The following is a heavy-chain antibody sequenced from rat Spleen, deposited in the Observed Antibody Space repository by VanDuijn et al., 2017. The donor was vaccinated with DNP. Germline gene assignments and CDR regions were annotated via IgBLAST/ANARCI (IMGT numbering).Heavy chain of an antibody. V-gene: IGHV5-58*01. CDR2: INTDGYRT. CDR3: ARDNGYSSNPLDY. J-gene: IGHJ2*01. CDR1: GFIFSSYW. Sequence: EVQLVESGGGLVQPGRSMKLSCVASGFIFSSYWMYWIRQAPGKGLEWVASINTDGYRTYFPDSVKGRFTISRNNAEDTVYLQMNSLRSEDTGTYYCARDNGYSSNPLDYWGQGVMVTVSS. D-gene: IGHD1-2*01.